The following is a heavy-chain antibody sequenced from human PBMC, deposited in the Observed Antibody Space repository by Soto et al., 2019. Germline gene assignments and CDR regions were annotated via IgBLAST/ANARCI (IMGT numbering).Heavy chain of an antibody. CDR2: ISSSSSTI. V-gene: IGHV3-48*01. CDR3: ARDYGDYVDY. J-gene: IGHJ4*02. Sequence: LRLSCAASGFTFSSYSMNWVRQAPGKGLEWVSYISSSSSTIYYADSVKGRFTISRDNAKNSLYLQMNSLRAEDTAVYYCARDYGDYVDYWGQGTLVTVSS. D-gene: IGHD4-17*01. CDR1: GFTFSSYS.